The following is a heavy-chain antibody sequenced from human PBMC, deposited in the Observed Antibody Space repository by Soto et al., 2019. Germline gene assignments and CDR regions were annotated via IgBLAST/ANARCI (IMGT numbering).Heavy chain of an antibody. CDR2: IYWDDDK. CDR3: AHSSTASNGGYSSSWSINWFDP. Sequence: GSGPTLVNPTQTLTLTCTFSGFSLSTSGVGVGWIRQPPGKALEWLALIYWDDDKRYSPSLKSRLTITKDTSKNQVVLTMTNMDPVDTATYYCAHSSTASNGGYSSSWSINWFDPWGQGTLVTVSS. V-gene: IGHV2-5*02. CDR1: GFSLSTSGVG. D-gene: IGHD6-13*01. J-gene: IGHJ5*02.